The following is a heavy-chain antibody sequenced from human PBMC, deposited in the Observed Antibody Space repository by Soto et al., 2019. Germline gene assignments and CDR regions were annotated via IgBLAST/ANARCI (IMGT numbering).Heavy chain of an antibody. J-gene: IGHJ6*02. CDR1: GFTFSSYA. V-gene: IGHV3-30-3*01. Sequence: GGSLRLSCAASGFTFSSYAMHWVRQAPGKGLEWVAVISYDGSNKYYADSVKGRFTISRDNSKNTLYLQMNSLRAEDTAVYYCARDNQVWACTGYYYYGMDVWGQGTTVTVSS. CDR2: ISYDGSNK. D-gene: IGHD2-8*02. CDR3: ARDNQVWACTGYYYYGMDV.